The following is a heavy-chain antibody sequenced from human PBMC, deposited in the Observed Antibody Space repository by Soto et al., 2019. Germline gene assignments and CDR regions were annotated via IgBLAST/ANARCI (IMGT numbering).Heavy chain of an antibody. CDR3: ARPDQLQPYYYYGMDV. Sequence: EVQLVQSGAEVKKPGESLRISCKGSGYSFTSYWISWVRQMPGKGLEWMGRIDPSDSYTNYSPSFQGHVTISADKSISTAYLQWSSLKASDTAMYYCARPDQLQPYYYYGMDVWGQGTTVTVSS. V-gene: IGHV5-10-1*01. CDR1: GYSFTSYW. J-gene: IGHJ6*02. CDR2: IDPSDSYT. D-gene: IGHD2-2*01.